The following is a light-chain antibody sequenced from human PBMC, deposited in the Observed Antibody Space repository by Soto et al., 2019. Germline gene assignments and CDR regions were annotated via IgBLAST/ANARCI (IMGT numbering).Light chain of an antibody. J-gene: IGKJ5*01. CDR3: QQYNNWPPIT. CDR1: QSAGNF. CDR2: DAS. V-gene: IGKV3D-15*01. Sequence: IVLTQSPATLSVSPGERATLSCRASQSAGNFLAWYQQKPGQAPRLLIYDASNRATGIPARFSGSGSGTDFTLTIGGLQSEDFAVYYCQQYNNWPPITFGQGTRLEIK.